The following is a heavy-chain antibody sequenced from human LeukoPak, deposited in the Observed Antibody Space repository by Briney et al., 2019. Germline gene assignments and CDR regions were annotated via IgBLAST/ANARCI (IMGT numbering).Heavy chain of an antibody. CDR1: GFSLGDYA. CDR3: AKGKSIASLWYMDV. J-gene: IGHJ6*04. D-gene: IGHD2-15*01. CDR2: ITWDSGTI. V-gene: IGHV3-9*01. Sequence: GGSLRLSCEASGFSLGDYAMHWVRQIPGKGLEWVSGITWDSGTIDYAGSVRGRFTISRDNAKNSLYLQMNTLRPEDTAIYYCAKGKSIASLWYMDVWGNGTTVIVSS.